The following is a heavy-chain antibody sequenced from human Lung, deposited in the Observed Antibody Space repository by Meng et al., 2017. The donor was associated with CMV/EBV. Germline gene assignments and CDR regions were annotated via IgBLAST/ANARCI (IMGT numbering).Heavy chain of an antibody. CDR2: ISYGGGKE. Sequence: LSLXCAASGFTFSSYGVHWVRQAPGEGLEWVAFISYGGGKEYYADSVKGRFTISRDNSKNMLFLQMDSLRPDDTAVYYCARELYYDILTGPRAFDVWGQGTMVTVSS. D-gene: IGHD3-9*01. J-gene: IGHJ3*01. CDR1: GFTFSSYG. CDR3: ARELYYDILTGPRAFDV. V-gene: IGHV3-30-3*01.